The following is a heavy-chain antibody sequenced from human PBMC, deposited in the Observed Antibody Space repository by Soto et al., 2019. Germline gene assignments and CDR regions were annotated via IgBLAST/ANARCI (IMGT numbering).Heavy chain of an antibody. Sequence: QVQLVQSGAEVKKPGASVKVSCKASGYTFTSYYMHWVRQAPGQGLEWMGIINPSGGSTSYAQKFQGRVTMTRDTATSTVYMELGSLRSEDTAVYYCARVSLRYFDWPSSGYFDYWGQGTLVTVSS. CDR2: INPSGGST. CDR3: ARVSLRYFDWPSSGYFDY. CDR1: GYTFTSYY. V-gene: IGHV1-46*01. J-gene: IGHJ4*02. D-gene: IGHD3-9*01.